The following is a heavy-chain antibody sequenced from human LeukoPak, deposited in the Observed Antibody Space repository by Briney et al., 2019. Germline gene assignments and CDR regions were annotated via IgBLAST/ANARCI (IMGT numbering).Heavy chain of an antibody. CDR2: IIPIFGTA. V-gene: IGHV1-69*13. CDR3: ARDSRAYSSGWSSDY. Sequence: ASVKVSCKASGGTFSSYAISWVRQAPGQGLEWMGGIIPIFGTANYAQKFQGRVTITADESTSTAYMELSSLRSEETAVYYCARDSRAYSSGWSSDYWGQGTLVTVSS. J-gene: IGHJ4*02. CDR1: GGTFSSYA. D-gene: IGHD6-19*01.